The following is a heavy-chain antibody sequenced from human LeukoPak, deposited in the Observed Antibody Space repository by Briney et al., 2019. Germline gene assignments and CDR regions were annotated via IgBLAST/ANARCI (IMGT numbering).Heavy chain of an antibody. CDR2: IWYDGSNK. Sequence: PGGSLRLSCAASGFTFSSYGMHWVRQAPGKGLEWVAVIWYDGSNKYYADSVKGRFTISRDNSKNTLYLQMNSLRAEDTAVYHCARDSGSYLPLNYWGQGTLVTVSS. D-gene: IGHD1-26*01. V-gene: IGHV3-33*01. CDR1: GFTFSSYG. J-gene: IGHJ4*02. CDR3: ARDSGSYLPLNY.